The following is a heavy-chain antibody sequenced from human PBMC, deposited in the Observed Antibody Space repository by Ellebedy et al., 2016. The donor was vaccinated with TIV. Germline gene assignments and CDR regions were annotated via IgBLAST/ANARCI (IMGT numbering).Heavy chain of an antibody. CDR3: AKGKGSSDAFDF. V-gene: IGHV3-23*01. CDR2: ISGSGGST. J-gene: IGHJ3*01. Sequence: GESLKISXAASGFTFSSYAMSWVRQAPGKGLEWVSAISGSGGSTYYADSVKGRFTISRDNSKNTLYLQMNSLRAEDTAVYYCAKGKGSSDAFDFWGQGTMVTVS. CDR1: GFTFSSYA.